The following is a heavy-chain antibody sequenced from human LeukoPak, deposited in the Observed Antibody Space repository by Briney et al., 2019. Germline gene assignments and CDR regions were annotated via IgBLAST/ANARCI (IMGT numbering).Heavy chain of an antibody. CDR3: ARSGGTYCSSTSCYHWFDP. CDR2: INPSGGST. CDR1: GYTFTSYY. V-gene: IGHV1-46*01. J-gene: IGHJ5*02. Sequence: ASVKVSCKASGYTFTSYYMHWVRQAPGQGLEWMGIINPSGGSTSYAQKFQGRVTTTRDTSTSTVYMELSSLRSEDTAVYYCARSGGTYCSSTSCYHWFDPWGQGTLVTVSS. D-gene: IGHD2-2*01.